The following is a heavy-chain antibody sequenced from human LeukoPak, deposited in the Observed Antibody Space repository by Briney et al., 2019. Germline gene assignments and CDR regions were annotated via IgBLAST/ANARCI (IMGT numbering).Heavy chain of an antibody. Sequence: GGSLRLSCAASGFTFSSYSMNWVRQAPGKGLEWVSSISSSSSYIYYADSVKGRFTISRDNAKSSLYLQMNSLRAEDTAVYYCARDGDFDWLLYLDYWGQGTLVTVSS. CDR3: ARDGDFDWLLYLDY. CDR1: GFTFSSYS. CDR2: ISSSSSYI. D-gene: IGHD3-9*01. J-gene: IGHJ4*02. V-gene: IGHV3-21*01.